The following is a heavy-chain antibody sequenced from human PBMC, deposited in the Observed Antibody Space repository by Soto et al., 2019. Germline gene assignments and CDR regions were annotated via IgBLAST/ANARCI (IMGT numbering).Heavy chain of an antibody. D-gene: IGHD3-10*01. CDR1: GGSFSGYY. CDR2: INHSGST. V-gene: IGHV4-34*01. J-gene: IGHJ5*02. Sequence: QVQLQQWGAGLLKPSETLSLTCAVYGGSFSGYYWSWIRQPPGKGLEWIGEINHSGSTNYNPSLKSRVTISVDTSKNQFSLKLSSVTAADTAVYYCARAPLWFGVLNWFDPWGQGTQVTVSS. CDR3: ARAPLWFGVLNWFDP.